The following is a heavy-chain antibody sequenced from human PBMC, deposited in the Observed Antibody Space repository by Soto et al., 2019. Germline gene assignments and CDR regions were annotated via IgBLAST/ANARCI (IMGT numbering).Heavy chain of an antibody. CDR1: GFTFSSYE. D-gene: IGHD2-21*02. CDR3: VSPSDWPDY. V-gene: IGHV3-48*03. Sequence: HGGSLRLSCAASGFTFSSYEMNWVRQAPGKGLEWVSYISSRGTTIYYADSVKGRFTISRDNAKNSLFLQMNSLRAEDTAIYYCVSPSDWPDYWGQGTPVTVS. J-gene: IGHJ4*02. CDR2: ISSRGTTI.